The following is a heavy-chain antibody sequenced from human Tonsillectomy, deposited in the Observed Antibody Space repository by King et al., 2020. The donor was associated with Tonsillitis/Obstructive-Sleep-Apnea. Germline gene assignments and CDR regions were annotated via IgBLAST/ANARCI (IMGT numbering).Heavy chain of an antibody. CDR1: WFTVSSNY. Sequence: VQLVESGGGLIQPGGSLRLSCAASWFTVSSNYMSWVRQAPGKGLEWGSVIYNGGSTYYADSVKGRVTISRDNSKNTLYLQMNSLRAEETAVYYCARDWGGFWSGLDYWGQGTLVTVSS. V-gene: IGHV3-53*01. J-gene: IGHJ4*02. CDR3: ARDWGGFWSGLDY. D-gene: IGHD3-3*01. CDR2: IYNGGST.